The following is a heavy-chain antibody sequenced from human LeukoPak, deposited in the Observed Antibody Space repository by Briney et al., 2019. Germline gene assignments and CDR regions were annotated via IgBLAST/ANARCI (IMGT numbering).Heavy chain of an antibody. J-gene: IGHJ6*02. Sequence: SVHVSCKASGGTFSSYAISWVRQAPGQGLEWMGGIIPIFGTANYAQKFQGRVTITADESTSTAYMELSSLRSEDTAVYYCARVPAVNYYYYYGMDVWGQGTTVTVSS. V-gene: IGHV1-69*13. CDR2: IIPIFGTA. CDR3: ARVPAVNYYYYYGMDV. D-gene: IGHD2-2*01. CDR1: GGTFSSYA.